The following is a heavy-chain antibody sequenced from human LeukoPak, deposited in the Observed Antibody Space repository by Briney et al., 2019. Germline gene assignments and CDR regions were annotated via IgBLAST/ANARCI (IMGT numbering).Heavy chain of an antibody. CDR3: ARALEMATITSFDY. Sequence: GASVKVSCKTSGYTFTGYYLFWVRQAPGQGLEWMGWINPNSGGTNYAQRFQGRVTLTRDTSISTAYMELSRLRSDDTAVYYCARALEMATITSFDYWGQGTLVTVSS. V-gene: IGHV1-2*02. J-gene: IGHJ4*02. D-gene: IGHD5-24*01. CDR1: GYTFTGYY. CDR2: INPNSGGT.